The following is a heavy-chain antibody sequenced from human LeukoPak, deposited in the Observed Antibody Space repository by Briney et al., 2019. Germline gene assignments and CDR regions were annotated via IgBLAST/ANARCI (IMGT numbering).Heavy chain of an antibody. J-gene: IGHJ4*02. CDR1: GFTFSNAW. D-gene: IGHD3-22*01. V-gene: IGHV3-15*01. CDR2: IKSKTDGGTT. CDR3: TSTLNPILVVAYFDY. Sequence: GGSLRLSCAASGFTFSNAWMSWVRQAPGKGLEWVGRIKSKTDGGTTDYAAPVKGRFTISRDDSKNTLYLQMNSLKTEDTAVYYCTSTLNPILVVAYFDYWGQGTLVTVSS.